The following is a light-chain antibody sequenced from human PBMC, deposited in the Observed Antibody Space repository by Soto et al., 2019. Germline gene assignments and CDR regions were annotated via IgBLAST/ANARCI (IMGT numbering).Light chain of an antibody. J-gene: IGKJ1*01. CDR1: QSISRL. Sequence: DIQMTQSPSTLSASVGDRVTITCRASQSISRLLAWYQQKPGKAPKVLIYKASSLESGVPSRFGGSGSGTEFTLSISSLQPDDVANYYCQQYNTYPWTFGQGTKVEIK. V-gene: IGKV1-5*03. CDR3: QQYNTYPWT. CDR2: KAS.